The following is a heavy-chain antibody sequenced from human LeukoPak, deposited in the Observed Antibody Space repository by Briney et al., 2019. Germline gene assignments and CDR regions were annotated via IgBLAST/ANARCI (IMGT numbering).Heavy chain of an antibody. J-gene: IGHJ4*02. CDR3: AGSITIFGLDY. CDR1: GASISSGYY. D-gene: IGHD3-3*01. CDR2: IYHSGST. V-gene: IGHV4-38-2*02. Sequence: PSQTLSLTCTVSGASISSGYYWGWIRQPPGKGLEWIGSIYHSGSTYYNPSLKSRVTISVDTSKNQFSLKLSSVTAADTAVYYCAGSITIFGLDYWGQGTLVTVSS.